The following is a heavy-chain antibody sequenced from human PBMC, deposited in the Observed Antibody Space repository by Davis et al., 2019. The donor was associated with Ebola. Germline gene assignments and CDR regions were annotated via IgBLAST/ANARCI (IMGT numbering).Heavy chain of an antibody. D-gene: IGHD6-19*01. V-gene: IGHV4-59*01. CDR1: DGAIPTYY. CDR2: IYYSGRT. J-gene: IGHJ6*02. CDR3: ARRDGSSGWYNYYGMDV. Sequence: SDPLSPPVTVPDGAIPTYYWSWNRQPPGKGLEGIGYIYYSGRTNYNPSLKRRVTISADTSKNQFSLKLSSVTAADTAVYYCARRDGSSGWYNYYGMDVWGQGTTVTVSS.